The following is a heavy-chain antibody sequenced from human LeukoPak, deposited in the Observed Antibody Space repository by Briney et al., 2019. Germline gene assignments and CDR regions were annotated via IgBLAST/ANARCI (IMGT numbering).Heavy chain of an antibody. J-gene: IGHJ6*03. V-gene: IGHV3-23*01. D-gene: IGHD6-13*01. CDR2: ISGSGGST. CDR3: AKGTGIAAAEDYYYYMDV. CDR1: GFTFSSYA. Sequence: GGSLRLSCAASGFTFSSYAMSWVRQAPGKGLEWVSAISGSGGSTYYADSVKGRFTISRDNSKNTLYLQMNSLRAEDTAVYYCAKGTGIAAAEDYYYYMDVWGKGTTVTVSS.